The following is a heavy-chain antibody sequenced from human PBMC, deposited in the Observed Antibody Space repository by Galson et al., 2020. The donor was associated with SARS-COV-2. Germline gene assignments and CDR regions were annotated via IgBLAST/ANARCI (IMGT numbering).Heavy chain of an antibody. Sequence: ASVKVSCKASGYTFINNGISWVRQAPGQGLEWMGWISAYNGVTNYAQKFQGRVTMTKDTSTSTVYMELRSLRSDDTAVYYCARFLLWFGVGYFDYWGQGILVTVSS. CDR1: GYTFINNG. V-gene: IGHV1-18*01. D-gene: IGHD3-10*01. CDR2: ISAYNGVT. J-gene: IGHJ4*02. CDR3: ARFLLWFGVGYFDY.